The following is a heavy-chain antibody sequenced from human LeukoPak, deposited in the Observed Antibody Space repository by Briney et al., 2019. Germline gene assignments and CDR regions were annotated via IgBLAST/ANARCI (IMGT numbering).Heavy chain of an antibody. Sequence: PGGSLRLSCAASGFTFSGYWMTWVRQPPGKGLEWVANIKQDGSEKKYVDSVKGRFSISRDNAKNSLYLQMNSLRAEDTSIYYCARDPQDYYYMDVWGKGTTVTVSS. V-gene: IGHV3-7*01. CDR2: IKQDGSEK. J-gene: IGHJ6*03. CDR1: GFTFSGYW. CDR3: ARDPQDYYYMDV.